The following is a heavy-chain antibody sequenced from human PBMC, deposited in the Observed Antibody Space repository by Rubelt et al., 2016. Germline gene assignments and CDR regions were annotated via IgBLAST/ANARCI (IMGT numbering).Heavy chain of an antibody. J-gene: IGHJ5*02. CDR2: ISAYNGNT. CDR1: GYTFTSYG. Sequence: QVQLVQSGAEVKKPGASVKVSCKASGYTFTSYGISWVRQAPGQGLEWMGWISAYNGNTNKAQKCTGTVTIATDTSTSAAYMGLRSLRSDGTAGYYCASMYSSSWYRGWFDPWGQGTLVTVSS. CDR3: ASMYSSSWYRGWFDP. D-gene: IGHD6-13*01. V-gene: IGHV1-18*01.